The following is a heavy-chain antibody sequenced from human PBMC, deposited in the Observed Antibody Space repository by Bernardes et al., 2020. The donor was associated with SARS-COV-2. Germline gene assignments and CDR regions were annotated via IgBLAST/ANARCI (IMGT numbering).Heavy chain of an antibody. Sequence: GGSLRLSCAASGFTFSDYYMSWIRQAPGKGLEWVSYISSSSSYTNYADSVKGRFTISRDNAKNSLYLQMNSLRAEDTAVYYCARGGRAYDWFDPWGQGTLVTVSS. CDR2: ISSSSSYT. CDR3: ARGGRAYDWFDP. J-gene: IGHJ5*02. V-gene: IGHV3-11*05. D-gene: IGHD3-16*01. CDR1: GFTFSDYY.